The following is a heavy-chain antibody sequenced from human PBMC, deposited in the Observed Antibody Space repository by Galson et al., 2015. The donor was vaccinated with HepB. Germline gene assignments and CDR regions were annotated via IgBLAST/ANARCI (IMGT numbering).Heavy chain of an antibody. J-gene: IGHJ5*02. V-gene: IGHV3-7*01. CDR1: GFTFSNIW. Sequence: SLRLSCAASGFTFSNIWMTWVRQAPGKGLEWVANINQDGGETYYVDSVKGRSTISRDNAKNSLHLQMNSLRAEDTAVYYCARGRNIFDLWGQGTPVTVSS. CDR3: ARGRNIFDL. D-gene: IGHD2/OR15-2a*01. CDR2: INQDGGET.